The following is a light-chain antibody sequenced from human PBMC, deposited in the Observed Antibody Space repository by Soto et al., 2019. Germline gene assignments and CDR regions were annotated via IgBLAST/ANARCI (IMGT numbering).Light chain of an antibody. CDR3: QQSYSTLYT. Sequence: DIQMTQSASSLAASVGDRVTSNCRASQSISSYLNWYQQKPGKAPKLLIYAASSLQSGVPSRFSGSGSGTDFTLTISSLQPEDFATYYCQQSYSTLYTFGQGTRLEIK. CDR1: QSISSY. CDR2: AAS. V-gene: IGKV1-39*01. J-gene: IGKJ5*01.